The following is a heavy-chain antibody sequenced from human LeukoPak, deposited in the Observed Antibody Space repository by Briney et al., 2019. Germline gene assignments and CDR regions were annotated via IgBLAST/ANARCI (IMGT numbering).Heavy chain of an antibody. CDR2: INHSGST. J-gene: IGHJ5*02. CDR1: GGAFSGYY. Sequence: PSETLSLTCAVYGGAFSGYYWSWIRQPPGKGLEWIGEINHSGSTNYNPSLKSRVTISVDTSKNQFSLKLSSVTAADTAVYYCARGGVGTTFGVVILRPGGFDPWGQGTLVTVSS. V-gene: IGHV4-34*01. D-gene: IGHD3-3*01. CDR3: ARGGVGTTFGVVILRPGGFDP.